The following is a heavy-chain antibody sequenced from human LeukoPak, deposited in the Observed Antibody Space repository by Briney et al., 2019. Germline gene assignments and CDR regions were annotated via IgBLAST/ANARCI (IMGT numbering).Heavy chain of an antibody. CDR1: GFTFRDYA. Sequence: PGGSLRLSCAASGFTFRDYAVSWVRQAPGKGLEWIGVIKSKSHGETTAYATSVKDRFTISRDDSKSVAYLQMNSMKTEDTGVYYCTRIGHWGQGTLVTVSS. CDR2: IKSKSHGETT. D-gene: IGHD3/OR15-3a*01. CDR3: TRIGH. V-gene: IGHV3-49*04. J-gene: IGHJ4*02.